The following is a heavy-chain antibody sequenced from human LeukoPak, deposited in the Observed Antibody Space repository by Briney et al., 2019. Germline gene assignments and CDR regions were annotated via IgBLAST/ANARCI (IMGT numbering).Heavy chain of an antibody. CDR2: ISAYNGNT. Sequence: ASVKVSCKASGGTFSSYAMNWVRQAPGQGLEWMGWISAYNGNTNYAQKLQGRVTMTTDTSTSTAYMELRSLRSDDTAVYYCARDSGTAAHPDPWGQGTLVTVSS. J-gene: IGHJ5*02. V-gene: IGHV1-18*01. CDR3: ARDSGTAAHPDP. D-gene: IGHD6-6*01. CDR1: GGTFSSYA.